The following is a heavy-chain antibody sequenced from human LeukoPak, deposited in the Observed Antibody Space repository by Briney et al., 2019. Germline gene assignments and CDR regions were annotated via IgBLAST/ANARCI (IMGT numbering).Heavy chain of an antibody. Sequence: GGSLRLSCAASGFTFSSYAMSWVRQAPGKGLEWVSAINGSGGSTYYADSVKGRFTISRDNSKNTLYLQMNSLRAEDTAVYYCAKGRYSSSWYLGQYYFDYWGQGTLVTVSS. CDR3: AKGRYSSSWYLGQYYFDY. CDR2: INGSGGST. CDR1: GFTFSSYA. V-gene: IGHV3-23*01. D-gene: IGHD6-13*01. J-gene: IGHJ4*02.